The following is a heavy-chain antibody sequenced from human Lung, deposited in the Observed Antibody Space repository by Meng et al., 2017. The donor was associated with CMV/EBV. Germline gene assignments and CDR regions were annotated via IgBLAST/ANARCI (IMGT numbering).Heavy chain of an antibody. CDR3: ARAQYYYDSSAFFEY. CDR2: IYHSGTT. Sequence: SXTXSLXCTVSGGSINSGGYYWSWIRQHPGKGLEWIGHIYHSGTTSYNPSLKSRVSISVDTSKKQFSLKLSSTTAADTAVYYCARAQYYYDSSAFFEYWGQGXLVTVSS. CDR1: GGSINSGGYY. D-gene: IGHD3-22*01. V-gene: IGHV4-31*03. J-gene: IGHJ4*02.